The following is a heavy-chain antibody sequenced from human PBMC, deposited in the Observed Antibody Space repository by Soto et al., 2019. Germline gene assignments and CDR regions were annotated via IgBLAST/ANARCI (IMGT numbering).Heavy chain of an antibody. CDR2: IYYSGGT. CDR3: ANRVAGYWFDP. Sequence: SETLSLTCTVSGGSINSGDYYWIWVRQPPGKGLEWIGYIYYSGGTYYNPSLTSRVTISVDTSKNQFSLKLSSVTAADTAVYYCANRVAGYWFDPWGQGILVTVSS. D-gene: IGHD6-19*01. J-gene: IGHJ5*02. CDR1: GGSINSGDYY. V-gene: IGHV4-30-4*01.